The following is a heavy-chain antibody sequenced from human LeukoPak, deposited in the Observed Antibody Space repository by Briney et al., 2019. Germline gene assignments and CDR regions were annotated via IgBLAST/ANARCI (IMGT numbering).Heavy chain of an antibody. CDR1: GYSISSGYY. Sequence: PSETLSLTRAVSGYSISSGYYWGWIRQPPGKGLEWIGSIYHSGSTYYNPSLKSRVTISVDTSENQFSLKLSSVTAADTAVYYCASRIAAAGTRKAYYYYGMDVWGKGTTVTVSS. V-gene: IGHV4-38-2*01. D-gene: IGHD6-13*01. J-gene: IGHJ6*04. CDR3: ASRIAAAGTRKAYYYYGMDV. CDR2: IYHSGST.